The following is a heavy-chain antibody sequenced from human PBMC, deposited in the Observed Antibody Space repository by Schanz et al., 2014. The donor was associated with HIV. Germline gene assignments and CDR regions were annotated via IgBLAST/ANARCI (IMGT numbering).Heavy chain of an antibody. D-gene: IGHD3-16*01. J-gene: IGHJ5*02. CDR3: VKDSGTMISGTRWFDP. CDR2: ISWNSGNI. V-gene: IGHV3-9*01. CDR1: GFTFDDYD. Sequence: VQLVESGGGLVQPGRSLRLSCEASGFTFDDYDMHWVWQAPGKGLEWVSSISWNSGNIGYADSVKGRFTISRDNGKDSLYLQMNSLRAEDTALYYCVKDSGTMISGTRWFDPWGQGSLVTVSS.